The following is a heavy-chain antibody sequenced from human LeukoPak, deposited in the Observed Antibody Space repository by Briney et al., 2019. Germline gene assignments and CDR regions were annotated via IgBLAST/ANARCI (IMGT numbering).Heavy chain of an antibody. CDR3: ARQGTMTAFNY. Sequence: SETLSLTCTVSGGSINTSHYFWGWIRQPPGKGLEWIGSIYYTGSTYYNPSLKSQVTMSIDTSKNQFSLKLSSVTAADTAVYYCARQGTMTAFNYWGQGTLVTVSS. V-gene: IGHV4-39*01. J-gene: IGHJ4*02. CDR2: IYYTGST. D-gene: IGHD4-17*01. CDR1: GGSINTSHYF.